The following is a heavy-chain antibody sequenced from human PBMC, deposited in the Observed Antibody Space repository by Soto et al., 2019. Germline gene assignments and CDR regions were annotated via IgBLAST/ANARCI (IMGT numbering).Heavy chain of an antibody. Sequence: EVQLLESGGGLVQPGGSLRLSCAASGFTFSSYAMTWVRQAPGKGLEWVSGISGSGGSTYYADSVKGRFTISRDNXXXXXXXXXXXXXXXXXAXXXXXXXQYSGYEFSLNFDSWGQGTRVTVSS. J-gene: IGHJ4*02. CDR2: ISGSGGST. D-gene: IGHD5-12*01. CDR1: GFTFSSYA. V-gene: IGHV3-23*01. CDR3: XXXQYSGYEFSLNFDS.